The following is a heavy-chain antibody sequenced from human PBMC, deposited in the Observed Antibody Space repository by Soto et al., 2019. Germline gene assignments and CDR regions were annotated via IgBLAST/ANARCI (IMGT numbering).Heavy chain of an antibody. D-gene: IGHD4-17*01. CDR1: GFSFSDEY. CDR2: IRSKAHSYTT. V-gene: IGHV3-72*01. J-gene: IGHJ3*02. CDR3: AGLGGWTTGADALDI. Sequence: EVQLVESGGGLVQPGGSLRLSCAASGFSFSDEYMDWVRQAPGKGLEWVGRIRSKAHSYTTEYAASVKGRFSISRDDSKSSLYLQVNSLKTEDTAVYYCAGLGGWTTGADALDIWGQGTMVTVSS.